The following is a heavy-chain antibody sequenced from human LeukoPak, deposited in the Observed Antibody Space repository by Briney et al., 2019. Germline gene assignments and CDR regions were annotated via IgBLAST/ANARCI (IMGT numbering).Heavy chain of an antibody. CDR2: ISYDGSNK. CDR3: AKDGGYCTNGVCYIDY. D-gene: IGHD2-8*01. CDR1: GFTFSSYG. Sequence: PGGSLRLSCAASGFTFSSYGMHWVRQAPGKGLEWVAVISYDGSNKYYADSVKGRFTISRDNSKNTLYLQMNSLRAEDTAVYYCAKDGGYCTNGVCYIDYWGQGTLVTVSS. J-gene: IGHJ4*02. V-gene: IGHV3-30*18.